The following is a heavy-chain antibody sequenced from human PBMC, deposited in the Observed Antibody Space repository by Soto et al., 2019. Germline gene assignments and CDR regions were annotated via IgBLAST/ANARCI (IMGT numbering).Heavy chain of an antibody. CDR1: GDTFSSYA. D-gene: IGHD3-22*01. V-gene: IGHV1-69*01. CDR2: IIPIFGTA. Sequence: QVQLVQSGAEVKKPGSSVKVSCTASGDTFSSYAISWVRQAPGQGLEWLGGIIPIFGTANYAQKFQGRATITADESTSTAYMELSSLRSEDTAVYYCARDGSGYRSRASPMDVWGQGTTVTVSS. J-gene: IGHJ6*02. CDR3: ARDGSGYRSRASPMDV.